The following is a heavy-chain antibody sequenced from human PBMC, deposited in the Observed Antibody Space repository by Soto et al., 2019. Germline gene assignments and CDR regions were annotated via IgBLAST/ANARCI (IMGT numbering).Heavy chain of an antibody. CDR1: GYSFDTYG. CDR3: ARNWNEDRLSRFDC. CDR2: ISIYSGNT. Sequence: QVQLVQSGAEVKKSGASVKVSCKASGYSFDTYGITWVRQAPGQGLEWLGWISIYSGNTHYAQKVQDRLTLTRDISTSISYMELRSLRSDDTAVYYCARNWNEDRLSRFDCWGQGTLVTVSS. V-gene: IGHV1-18*01. J-gene: IGHJ4*02. D-gene: IGHD1-1*01.